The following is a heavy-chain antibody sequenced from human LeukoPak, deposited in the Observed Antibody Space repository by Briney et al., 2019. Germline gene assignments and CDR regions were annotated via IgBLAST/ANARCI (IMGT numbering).Heavy chain of an antibody. J-gene: IGHJ4*02. CDR3: ARRQGCSSTSCPPDS. D-gene: IGHD2-2*01. V-gene: IGHV5-51*01. CDR1: GYSFTTYW. Sequence: GESLKISCRGSGYSFTTYWIGWVRQMPGKGLEWMGIIYPGDSDTRYSPSFQGQVTMSADQSINTAYLQWSSLMASDTAMYYFARRQGCSSTSCPPDSWGQGTLVTVSS. CDR2: IYPGDSDT.